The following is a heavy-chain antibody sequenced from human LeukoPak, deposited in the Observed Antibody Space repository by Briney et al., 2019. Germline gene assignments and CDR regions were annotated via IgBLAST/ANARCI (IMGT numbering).Heavy chain of an antibody. CDR1: GFDFSNYG. J-gene: IGHJ4*02. CDR3: ARDSLPKAVTGPFDH. CDR2: IWFDGTNI. V-gene: IGHV3-33*01. D-gene: IGHD6-19*01. Sequence: GGSLRLSCAASGFDFSNYGMHWVRQAPGRGLGWVASIWFDGTNIHYSDSVNGRFTISRDNSKNTLYLQMNSLRAEDTATYFCARDSLPKAVTGPFDHWGQGALVAVSS.